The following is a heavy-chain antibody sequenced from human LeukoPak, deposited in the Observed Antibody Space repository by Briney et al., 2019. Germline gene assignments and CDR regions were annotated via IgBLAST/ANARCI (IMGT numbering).Heavy chain of an antibody. CDR3: AGVGGSGSRYNAVDC. Sequence: GSLRLSCAASGFTFSTYWMTWVRRAPGKGLEWVANIKQDGSEEYYVDSVKGRFTISRDNAKNSLYLQMNSLRAEDTAVYYCAGVGGSGSRYNAVDCWGQGTLVTVSS. CDR2: IKQDGSEE. CDR1: GFTFSTYW. V-gene: IGHV3-7*05. D-gene: IGHD3-10*01. J-gene: IGHJ4*02.